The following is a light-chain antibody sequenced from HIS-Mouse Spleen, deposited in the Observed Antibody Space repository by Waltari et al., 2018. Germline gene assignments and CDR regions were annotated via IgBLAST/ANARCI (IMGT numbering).Light chain of an antibody. CDR2: DVS. CDR1: SSDVGGYNY. CDR3: SSYAGSNNSYV. J-gene: IGLJ1*01. V-gene: IGLV2-8*01. Sequence: QSALTQPPSASGSPGQSVTISCTGTSSDVGGYNYVSWYQQHPGKAPKLMIYDVSKRPSGVPDRFSGSKSGNTASLTVSGLQAEEEADYYCSSYAGSNNSYVFGTGTKVTVL.